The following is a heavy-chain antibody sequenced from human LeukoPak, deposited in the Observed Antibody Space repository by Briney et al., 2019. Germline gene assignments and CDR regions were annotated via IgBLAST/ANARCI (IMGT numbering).Heavy chain of an antibody. CDR3: ARDLPDEGLDY. J-gene: IGHJ4*02. V-gene: IGHV3-74*01. CDR2: INSDGSST. CDR1: GFTFSSYV. Sequence: GGSLRLSCETAGFTFSSYVMHWVRQAPGKGLVWVSRINSDGSSTSYADSVKGRFTISRDNAKNTLYLQMNSLRAEDTAVYYCARDLPDEGLDYWGQGTLVTVSS.